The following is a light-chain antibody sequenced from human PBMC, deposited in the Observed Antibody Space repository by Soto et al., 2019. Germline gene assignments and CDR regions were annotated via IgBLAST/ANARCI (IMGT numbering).Light chain of an antibody. CDR2: GAS. CDR1: QSVSSN. Sequence: EIVMTQSPATLSVSPGERATLSCRASQSVSSNLAWYQQKPGQAPRLLIYGASTRATGIPARFSGSGSGTEFTLTIYSLQSEDSAVYYCQQYNNWRTFCQGTKV. J-gene: IGKJ1*01. V-gene: IGKV3-15*01. CDR3: QQYNNWRT.